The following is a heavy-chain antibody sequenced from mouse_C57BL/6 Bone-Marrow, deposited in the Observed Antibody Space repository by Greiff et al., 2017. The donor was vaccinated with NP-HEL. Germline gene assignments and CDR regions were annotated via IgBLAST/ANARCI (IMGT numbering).Heavy chain of an antibody. CDR1: GYTFTDHT. CDR2: IYPRDGST. Sequence: VQLQQSDAELVKPGASVKISCKVSGYTFTDHTIHWMKQRPEQGLEWIGYIYPRDGSTKYNEKFKGKATLTADKSSSTAYMQLNSLTSEDSAVYFCARRRIYYYGSKSAMDYWGQGTSVTVSS. CDR3: ARRRIYYYGSKSAMDY. V-gene: IGHV1-78*01. D-gene: IGHD1-1*01. J-gene: IGHJ4*01.